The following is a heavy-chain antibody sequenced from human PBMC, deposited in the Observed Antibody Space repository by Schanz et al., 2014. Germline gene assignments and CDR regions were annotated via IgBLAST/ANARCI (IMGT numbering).Heavy chain of an antibody. Sequence: QVRLVESGGGLVKPGGSLRLSCAASGFTFSDYYMSWIRQAPGKGLEWVSSISHSGGSKYYADSVKGRFTISRDNSENTLYLQMNSLSADDTAVFYCAKGMGYCSGGTCYDYYYYGLDVWGQGTTVTVSS. J-gene: IGHJ6*02. CDR1: GFTFSDYY. D-gene: IGHD2-15*01. CDR2: ISHSGGSK. CDR3: AKGMGYCSGGTCYDYYYYGLDV. V-gene: IGHV3-11*01.